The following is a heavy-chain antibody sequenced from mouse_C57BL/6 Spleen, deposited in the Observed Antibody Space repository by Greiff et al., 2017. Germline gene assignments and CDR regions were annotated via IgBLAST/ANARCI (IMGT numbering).Heavy chain of an antibody. J-gene: IGHJ2*01. CDR1: GFTFSSYA. V-gene: IGHV5-4*01. CDR3: AREKEREYYFDY. CDR2: ISDGGSYN. Sequence: EVQVVESGGGLVKPGGSLKLSCAASGFTFSSYAMSWVRQTPEKRLEWVATISDGGSYNYYPDNVKGRFTISRDNAMNNLYQRMSHLKSEDTAMYYCAREKEREYYFDYWGQGTTLTVSS.